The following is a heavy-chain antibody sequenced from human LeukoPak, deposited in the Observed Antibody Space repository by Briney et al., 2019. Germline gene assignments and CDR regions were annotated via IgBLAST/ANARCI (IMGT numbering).Heavy chain of an antibody. V-gene: IGHV3-23*01. CDR1: GFTFSSYA. D-gene: IGHD3-3*01. CDR3: AKDLDYDFWSGYRDYYYYGMDV. Sequence: PGGSLRLSCAASGFTFSSYAMSWVRQAPGKGLEWVSAISGSGGSTYYADSVKGRFTISRDNSKNTLYLQVNSLRAEDTAVYYCAKDLDYDFWSGYRDYYYYGMDVWGQGTTVTVSS. CDR2: ISGSGGST. J-gene: IGHJ6*02.